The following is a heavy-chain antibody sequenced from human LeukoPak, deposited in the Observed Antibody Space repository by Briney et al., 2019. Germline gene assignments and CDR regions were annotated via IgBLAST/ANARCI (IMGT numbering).Heavy chain of an antibody. Sequence: ASVKVSCKTSGYTFTDYYLHWVRQAPGQGLEWMGWINPNSGGTTSAQKFRDRVTMTRDTSISTAYMELTRLRSDDTAFYYCARGGEGSGWYNWFDPWGQGTLVTVPS. D-gene: IGHD6-19*01. J-gene: IGHJ5*02. CDR2: INPNSGGT. CDR3: ARGGEGSGWYNWFDP. CDR1: GYTFTDYY. V-gene: IGHV1-2*02.